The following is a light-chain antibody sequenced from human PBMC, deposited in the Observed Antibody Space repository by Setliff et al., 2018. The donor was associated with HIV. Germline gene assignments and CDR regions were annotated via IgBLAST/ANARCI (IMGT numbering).Light chain of an antibody. J-gene: IGLJ2*01. CDR1: SSDVGSYDL. CDR3: CSYAGSSTK. Sequence: QSALTQPASVSGSPGQSITISCTGTSSDVGSYDLVSWYQQHPGKAPKLMIYEGSKRPSGVSNRSSGSKSGNTASLTISGLQADDEADYYCCSYAGSSTKFGGGTKVTVL. CDR2: EGS. V-gene: IGLV2-23*01.